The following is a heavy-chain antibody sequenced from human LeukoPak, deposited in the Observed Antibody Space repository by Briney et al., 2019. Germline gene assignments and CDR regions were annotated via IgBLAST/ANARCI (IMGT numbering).Heavy chain of an antibody. Sequence: PSETLSLTCTVSGGSISSYYWSWIRQPPGKGLEWIAYISDIGSIDYNPSLKSRVTISLDTSKNQFSLKLSSVTAADTAAYYCAGHHPRNTVDFWGQGTLVTVSS. CDR3: AGHHPRNTVDF. CDR1: GGSISSYY. CDR2: ISDIGSI. D-gene: IGHD2-8*02. V-gene: IGHV4-59*08. J-gene: IGHJ4*02.